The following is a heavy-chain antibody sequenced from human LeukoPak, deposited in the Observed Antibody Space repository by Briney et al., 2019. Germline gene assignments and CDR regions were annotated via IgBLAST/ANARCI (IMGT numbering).Heavy chain of an antibody. CDR1: GGSISSYY. Sequence: SETLSLTCTLSGGSISSYYWSWIRQPPGKGREWIGYIYYSGSTNYNPSLKSRVTISVDTSKNQFSLKLSSVTAADTAVYYCARRLPVSGYYYGMDVWGQGTTVTVSS. J-gene: IGHJ6*02. V-gene: IGHV4-59*08. D-gene: IGHD2-2*01. CDR3: ARRLPVSGYYYGMDV. CDR2: IYYSGST.